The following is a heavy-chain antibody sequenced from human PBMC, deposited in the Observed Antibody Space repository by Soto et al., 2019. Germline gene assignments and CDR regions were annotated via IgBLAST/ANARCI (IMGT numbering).Heavy chain of an antibody. J-gene: IGHJ6*02. D-gene: IGHD3-3*01. CDR3: ASGDYDFWSGPGGGMDV. Sequence: SVKVSCKASGYTFTGYYMRWVRQAPGQGLEWMGGIIPIFGTANYAQKFQGRVTITADESTSTAYMELSSLRSEDTAVYYCASGDYDFWSGPGGGMDVWGQGTTVTVSS. CDR1: GYTFTGYY. V-gene: IGHV1-69*13. CDR2: IIPIFGTA.